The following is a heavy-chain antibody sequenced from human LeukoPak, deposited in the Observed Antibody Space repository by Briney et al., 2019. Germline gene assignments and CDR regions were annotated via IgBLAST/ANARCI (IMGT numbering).Heavy chain of an antibody. CDR3: TRRDSSGYYLDY. D-gene: IGHD3-22*01. Sequence: PGGSLRLSCAASGFTFSGSAMHWVRQASGKGLEWVGRIRSKANSYATAYAASVKGRFTISRDDSKSTAYLQMNSLKTEDTAVYYCTRRDSSGYYLDYWGQGTLVTVSS. V-gene: IGHV3-73*01. CDR1: GFTFSGSA. J-gene: IGHJ4*02. CDR2: IRSKANSYAT.